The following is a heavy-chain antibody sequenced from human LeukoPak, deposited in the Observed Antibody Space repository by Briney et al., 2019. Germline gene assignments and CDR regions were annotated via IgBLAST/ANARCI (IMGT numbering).Heavy chain of an antibody. CDR3: ARGSNRDGYNTLDY. D-gene: IGHD5-24*01. CDR1: GFTFSSYS. V-gene: IGHV3-21*01. Sequence: PGGSLRLSCAASGFTFSSYSMNWVRQAPGKGLEWVSSISSSSSYIYYADSVKGRFTIPRDNAKNSLYLQMNSLRAEDTAVYYCARGSNRDGYNTLDYWGQGTLVTVSS. J-gene: IGHJ4*02. CDR2: ISSSSSYI.